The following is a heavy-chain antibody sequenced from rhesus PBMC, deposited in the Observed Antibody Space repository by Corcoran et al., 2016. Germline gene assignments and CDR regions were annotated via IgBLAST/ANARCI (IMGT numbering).Heavy chain of an antibody. D-gene: IGHD6-13*01. CDR1: GGSISGGHG. CDR2: SNSRRANT. CDR3: ATLYSSWYFDY. J-gene: IGHJ4*01. Sequence: QVQLQESGPGLLKPSETLSLTCAVSGGSISGGHGWGWIRQPPGRGREWIGRSNSRRANTYYNPSPNARVTITTDTSMNQFSPKLSSVTAADTAVYYCATLYSSWYFDYWGQGVLVTVSS. V-gene: IGHV4-76*01.